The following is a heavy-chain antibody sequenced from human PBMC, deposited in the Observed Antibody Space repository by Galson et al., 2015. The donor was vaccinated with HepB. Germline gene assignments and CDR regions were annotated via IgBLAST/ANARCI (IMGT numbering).Heavy chain of an antibody. Sequence: SLRLSCAASEFTFSSYGMHWVRQAPGQGLEWVAVISFDGSNTYYADSVKGRFTISRDNSKNTLYLQMNSLRVEDTALYYCAKDVGCSSASCYSPYAFDIWGQGTMVTVSS. CDR3: AKDVGCSSASCYSPYAFDI. CDR2: ISFDGSNT. D-gene: IGHD2-2*02. CDR1: EFTFSSYG. V-gene: IGHV3-30*18. J-gene: IGHJ3*02.